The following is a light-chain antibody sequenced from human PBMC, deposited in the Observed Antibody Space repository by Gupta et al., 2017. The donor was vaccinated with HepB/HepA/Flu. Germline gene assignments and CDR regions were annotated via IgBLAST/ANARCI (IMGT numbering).Light chain of an antibody. CDR3: CSYAGGSTYV. V-gene: IGLV2-23*02. J-gene: IGLJ1*01. CDR2: EVS. CDR1: SSDVGSYNF. Sequence: QSALTQPASVSGSPGQSITISCTGTSSDVGSYNFVSWYQQHPGKAPKLMIYEVSKRPSGVSNHFSGSKSGNTASLTISGLQDEDEADYYCCSYAGGSTYVFGTGTTVTVL.